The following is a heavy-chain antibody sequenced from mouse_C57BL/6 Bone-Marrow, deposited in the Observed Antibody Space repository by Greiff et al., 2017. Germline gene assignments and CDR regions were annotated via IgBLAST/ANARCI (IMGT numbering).Heavy chain of an antibody. V-gene: IGHV1-64*01. CDR1: GYTFTSYW. D-gene: IGHD1-1*01. J-gene: IGHJ1*03. Sequence: QVQLQQPGAELVKPGASVKLSCKASGYTFTSYWMHWVKQRPGQGLEWIGMIHPNSGSTNYNEKFKSKATLTVDKSSSTAYMQLSSLTSEVSAVYYCARHYYYASSFYWYFGVWGTGTTVTVSS. CDR3: ARHYYYASSFYWYFGV. CDR2: IHPNSGST.